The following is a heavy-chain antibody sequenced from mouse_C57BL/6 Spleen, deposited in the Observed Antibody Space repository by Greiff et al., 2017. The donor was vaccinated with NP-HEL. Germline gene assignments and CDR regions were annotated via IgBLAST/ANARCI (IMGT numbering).Heavy chain of an antibody. J-gene: IGHJ2*01. Sequence: VQLQESGAELVRPGTSVKVSCKASGYAFTNYLIEWVKQRPGQGLEWIGMINPGSGGTNYNEKFKGKATLTADKSSSTAYMQLSSLTSEDSAVYFCARSYYYGSRGDYFDYWGQGTTLTVSS. CDR2: INPGSGGT. D-gene: IGHD1-1*01. CDR1: GYAFTNYL. V-gene: IGHV1-54*01. CDR3: ARSYYYGSRGDYFDY.